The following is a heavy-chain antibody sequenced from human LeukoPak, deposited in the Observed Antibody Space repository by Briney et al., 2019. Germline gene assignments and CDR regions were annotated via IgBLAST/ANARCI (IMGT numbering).Heavy chain of an antibody. CDR2: IKQDGSEK. Sequence: GGSLRLFCAASGLSISNSWMSWFRLAPGKGPEWVANIKQDGSEKYHVDSVKGRFTVSRDNANNLLYLQMNSLRVEDTAVYYCARLQWEPPDYWGQGTLVIVSS. CDR3: ARLQWEPPDY. CDR1: GLSISNSW. D-gene: IGHD1-26*01. J-gene: IGHJ4*02. V-gene: IGHV3-7*03.